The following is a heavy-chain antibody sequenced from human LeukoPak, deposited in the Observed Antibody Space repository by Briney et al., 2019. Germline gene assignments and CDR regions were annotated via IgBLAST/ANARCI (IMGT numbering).Heavy chain of an antibody. CDR1: GFTFSNYG. V-gene: IGHV3-23*01. CDR3: ARFCGGDCYSLDY. J-gene: IGHJ4*02. D-gene: IGHD2-21*02. Sequence: GGTLRLSCAASGFTFSNYGMSWVRQAPGKGLEWVSAISGSGGTTYYADSVKGRFTISRDNAKNSLYLQMNSLRAEDTAVYYCARFCGGDCYSLDYWGQGTLVTVSS. CDR2: ISGSGGTT.